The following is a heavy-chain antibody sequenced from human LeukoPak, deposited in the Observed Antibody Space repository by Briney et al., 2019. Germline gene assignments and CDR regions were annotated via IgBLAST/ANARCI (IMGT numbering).Heavy chain of an antibody. CDR3: AKASGSGYFYYFDY. CDR1: GFTFSSYA. Sequence: PGGSLRLSCAASGFTFSSYAMSWVRQAPGKGLEWVSTISGSGGSTYYADSVKGRFTISRDNSKNTLYLQMNSLRAEDTAVYYCAKASGSGYFYYFDYWGQGTLVTVSS. V-gene: IGHV3-23*01. D-gene: IGHD3-22*01. J-gene: IGHJ4*02. CDR2: ISGSGGST.